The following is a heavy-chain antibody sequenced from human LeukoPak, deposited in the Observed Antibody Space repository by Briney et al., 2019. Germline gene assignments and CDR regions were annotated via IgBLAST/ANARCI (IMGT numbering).Heavy chain of an antibody. V-gene: IGHV1-2*02. CDR1: GYTFTGYY. D-gene: IGHD3-10*01. CDR2: INPNSGGT. Sequence: GASVKVSCKASGYTFTGYYMHWVRQAPGQGLEWMGWINPNSGGTNYAQKFQGRVTMTRDTSISTAYMELSRLRSDDTAVYYCASLYYGSGSYPRLYYYYGMYVWGQGTTVTVSS. CDR3: ASLYYGSGSYPRLYYYYGMYV. J-gene: IGHJ6*02.